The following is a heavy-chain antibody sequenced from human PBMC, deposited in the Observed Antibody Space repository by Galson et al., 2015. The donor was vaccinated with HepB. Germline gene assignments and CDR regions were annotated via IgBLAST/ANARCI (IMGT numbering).Heavy chain of an antibody. V-gene: IGHV3-72*01. Sequence: SLRLSCAVSGFTFSDHYMDWVRQAPGKGLEWVGRSRNKLHSYSTEYGTYVKGRFTISRDFSKNSLLLQMNSLKTEDTAVYYCVRGYNGFDSWGQGTLVTVTS. J-gene: IGHJ5*01. D-gene: IGHD5-24*01. CDR3: VRGYNGFDS. CDR2: SRNKLHSYST. CDR1: GFTFSDHY.